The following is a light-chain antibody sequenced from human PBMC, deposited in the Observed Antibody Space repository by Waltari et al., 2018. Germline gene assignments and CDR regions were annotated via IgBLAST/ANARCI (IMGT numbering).Light chain of an antibody. CDR1: SSDVRGDDS. CDR2: DVN. V-gene: IGLV2-14*03. Sequence: QSALSQPASVSGSPGQSITLPCTGSSSDVRGDDSVAWYQDHPGQAPKVIIYDVNNRPSGVSDRFSGSKSGNTASLTISGLQAEDEANYYCCSQSSYNGVIFGGGTKLTVL. J-gene: IGLJ2*01. CDR3: CSQSSYNGVI.